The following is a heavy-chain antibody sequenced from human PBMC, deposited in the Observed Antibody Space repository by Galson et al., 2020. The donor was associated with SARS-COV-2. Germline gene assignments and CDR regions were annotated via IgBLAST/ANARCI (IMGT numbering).Heavy chain of an antibody. CDR2: IDPSDSST. CDR3: ARPTRRSGVPYYYGMDV. D-gene: IGHD3-3*01. CDR1: GYSFNSYW. J-gene: IGHJ6*02. Sequence: GESLKISCQGSGYSFNSYWISWVRQMPGKGLEWMGRIDPSDSSTNYSPSFQVHVTISADKSISTAYLQWSSLKASDTAMYYCARPTRRSGVPYYYGMDVWGQGTTVTVSS. V-gene: IGHV5-10-1*01.